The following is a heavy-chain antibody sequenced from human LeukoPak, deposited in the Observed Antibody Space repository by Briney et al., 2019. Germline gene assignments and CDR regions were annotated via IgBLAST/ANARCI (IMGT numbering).Heavy chain of an antibody. J-gene: IGHJ4*02. CDR1: EFTFRSYS. D-gene: IGHD3-10*01. CDR3: ARDLSRSFSMIRGLIQHREFDF. CDR2: ISGSSSDI. Sequence: GGSLRLSCAGYEFTFRSYSMHWVRQAPGKGLEWVSSISGSSSDIYYADSVKGRFTISRDNSKNSLYLQMNSLRADDTAVYYCARDLSRSFSMIRGLIQHREFDFWGRGTLVTVSS. V-gene: IGHV3-21*01.